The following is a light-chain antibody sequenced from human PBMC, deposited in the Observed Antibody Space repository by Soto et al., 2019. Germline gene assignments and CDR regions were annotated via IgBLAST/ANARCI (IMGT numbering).Light chain of an antibody. CDR1: QSVSGN. CDR3: QQYNKWPLT. CDR2: AAS. Sequence: EIVMTQSPATLSVSPGERATLSCRASQSVSGNLAWYQQKPGQAPSLLIYAASTRATGISARFSGSGSGTXXXXXXXSLQSEDFALYYCQQYNKWPLTFGGGTKVEIK. V-gene: IGKV3-15*01. J-gene: IGKJ4*01.